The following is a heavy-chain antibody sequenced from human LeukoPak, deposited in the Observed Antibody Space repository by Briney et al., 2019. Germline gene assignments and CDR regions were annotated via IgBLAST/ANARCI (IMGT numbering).Heavy chain of an antibody. V-gene: IGHV3-74*01. CDR3: ARGGWLTQVANWFDP. CDR2: LPPDELGI. J-gene: IGHJ5*02. CDR1: GFTFTNYW. D-gene: IGHD2-15*01. Sequence: GGSLRLSCAASGFTFTNYWMHWVRQAPGMGLVWVSRLPPDELGIIYADSVKGRFTVSRDNAKNTVYLQMNSLRAEDTAVYYCARGGWLTQVANWFDPWGQGTLVTVSS.